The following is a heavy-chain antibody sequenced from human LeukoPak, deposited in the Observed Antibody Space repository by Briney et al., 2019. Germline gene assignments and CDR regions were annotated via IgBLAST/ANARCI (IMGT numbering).Heavy chain of an antibody. CDR3: ARDRLTYYYGSGSPPAVQLWFDP. Sequence: GGSLRLSCAASGFTFSDYYMSWIRQAPGKGLEWVSYISSSGSTVYYADSVKGRFTISRDNAENSLYLQMNSLRAEDTAVYYCARDRLTYYYGSGSPPAVQLWFDPWGQGTLVTVSS. CDR1: GFTFSDYY. D-gene: IGHD3-10*01. V-gene: IGHV3-11*01. J-gene: IGHJ5*02. CDR2: ISSSGSTV.